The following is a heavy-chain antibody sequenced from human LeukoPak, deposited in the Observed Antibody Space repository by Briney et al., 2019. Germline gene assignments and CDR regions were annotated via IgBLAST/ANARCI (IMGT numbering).Heavy chain of an antibody. Sequence: SETLSLTCTVSGGSISSYYWSWIRQPPGKGLEWIEEIYHSGSTNYNPSLKSRVTISVDKSKNQFSLKLSSVTAADTAVYYCARTKDSSGWYVRHCFDYWGQGTLVTVSS. V-gene: IGHV4-59*12. D-gene: IGHD6-19*01. J-gene: IGHJ4*02. CDR1: GGSISSYY. CDR2: IYHSGST. CDR3: ARTKDSSGWYVRHCFDY.